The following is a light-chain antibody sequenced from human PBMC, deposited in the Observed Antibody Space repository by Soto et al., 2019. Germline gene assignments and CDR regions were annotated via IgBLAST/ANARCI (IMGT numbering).Light chain of an antibody. V-gene: IGKV1-5*03. J-gene: IGKJ2*01. CDR3: HQYKSYPYT. CDR2: TAS. CDR1: QSVNTW. Sequence: DIQMTQSPSTLSASVGDRVTITCRASQSVNTWLAWYQQKPGKAPKRLIYTASNLESGVPSRFSGSGSETEFTLTISSLQPDDFATYYCHQYKSYPYTFGQGTKLEIK.